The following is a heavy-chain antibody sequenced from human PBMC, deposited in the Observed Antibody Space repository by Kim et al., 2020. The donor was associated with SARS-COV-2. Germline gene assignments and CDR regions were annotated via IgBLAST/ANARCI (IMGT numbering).Heavy chain of an antibody. D-gene: IGHD6-13*01. V-gene: IGHV5-10-1*01. CDR2: IDPSDSYT. J-gene: IGHJ6*02. CDR1: GYSFTSYW. CDR3: ARHGPGIADNLYGMDV. Sequence: GESLKISCKGSGYSFTSYWISWVRQMPGKGLEWMGRIDPSDSYTNYSPSFQGHVTISADKSISTAYLQWSSLKASDTAMYYCARHGPGIADNLYGMDVWGQGTTVTVSS.